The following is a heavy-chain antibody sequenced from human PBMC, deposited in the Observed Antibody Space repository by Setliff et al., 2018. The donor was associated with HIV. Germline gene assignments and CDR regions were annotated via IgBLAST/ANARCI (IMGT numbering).Heavy chain of an antibody. CDR1: GYSISSGYY. CDR3: ARVFVDTAVLRVLEYYFDS. V-gene: IGHV4-38-2*01. D-gene: IGHD5-18*01. Sequence: SETLSLTCAVSGYSISSGYYWGWIRQPPGKGLEWIGSIYHSGSTYYTPSLKSRITISLDTSKNQFSLRMRSVTAADTAVYYCARVFVDTAVLRVLEYYFDSWGRGTLVTVSS. CDR2: IYHSGST. J-gene: IGHJ4*02.